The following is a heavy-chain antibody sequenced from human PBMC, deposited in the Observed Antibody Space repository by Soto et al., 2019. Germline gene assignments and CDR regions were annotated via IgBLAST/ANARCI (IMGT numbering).Heavy chain of an antibody. Sequence: QVQLVQSGAEVKKPVASVKVSCKASGYTFTSYGISWGRQAPGQGLEWMGWISAYNVNTNYAQKLQGRVTMTTDTSARAAYMELRSLRPEDTAVYYCARGPGYEVDYWVQGTLVTVSS. V-gene: IGHV1-18*01. J-gene: IGHJ4*02. CDR1: GYTFTSYG. D-gene: IGHD2-2*01. CDR3: ARGPGYEVDY. CDR2: ISAYNVNT.